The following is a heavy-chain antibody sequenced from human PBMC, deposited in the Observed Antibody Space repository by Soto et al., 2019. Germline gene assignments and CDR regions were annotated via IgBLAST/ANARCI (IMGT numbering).Heavy chain of an antibody. CDR2: IWYDGSNK. V-gene: IGHV3-33*01. CDR1: GFTFSSYG. J-gene: IGHJ6*03. Sequence: QVQLVESGGGVVQSGWSLRLSCAASGFTFSSYGMHWVRQAPGKGLEWVAVIWYDGSNKYYADSVKGRFTISRDNSKNTLYLQMNSLRAEDTGVYYCASGEGYYYYYMDVWGKGTTVTVSS. CDR3: ASGEGYYYYYMDV.